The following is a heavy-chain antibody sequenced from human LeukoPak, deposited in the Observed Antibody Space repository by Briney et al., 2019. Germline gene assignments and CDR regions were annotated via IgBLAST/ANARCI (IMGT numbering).Heavy chain of an antibody. Sequence: SETLSLTCTVSGGSISSYYWSWIRQPPGKGLEWIGYIYYSGSTNYNPSLKSRVTISVDTFKNQFSLKLSSVTAADTAVYYCARTRIPNAFDIWGQGTMVTVSS. V-gene: IGHV4-59*01. D-gene: IGHD3-3*01. CDR1: GGSISSYY. CDR3: ARTRIPNAFDI. J-gene: IGHJ3*02. CDR2: IYYSGST.